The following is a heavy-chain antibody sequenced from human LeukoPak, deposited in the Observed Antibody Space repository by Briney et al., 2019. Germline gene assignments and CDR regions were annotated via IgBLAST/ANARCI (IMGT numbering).Heavy chain of an antibody. CDR2: IYYSGST. V-gene: IGHV4-39*01. CDR1: GGSISSGGYY. CDR3: ARKITVWGSYPRHLSPFDY. D-gene: IGHD3-16*02. J-gene: IGHJ4*02. Sequence: SQTLSLTCTVSGGSISSGGYYWGWIRQHPGKGLDWIGSIYYSGSTYYNPSLKSRVTISVDTSKNQFSLRVSSVTAADTAVYYCARKITVWGSYPRHLSPFDYWGQGTLLTVPS.